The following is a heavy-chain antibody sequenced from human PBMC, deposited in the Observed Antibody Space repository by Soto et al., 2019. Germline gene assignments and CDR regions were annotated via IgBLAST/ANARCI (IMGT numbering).Heavy chain of an antibody. CDR2: LRSKVYYSTT. V-gene: IGHV3-49*03. Sequence: GVLRPSATASGDTLGSYSMSRFRQAPGKGLEWVGFLRSKVYYSTTEYAASVRGRFTISRDDSNSIAYLQMNSLETDDTAVYYCARGHYGLDIWGQGTTVTVSS. CDR3: ARGHYGLDI. CDR1: GDTLGSYS. J-gene: IGHJ6*02.